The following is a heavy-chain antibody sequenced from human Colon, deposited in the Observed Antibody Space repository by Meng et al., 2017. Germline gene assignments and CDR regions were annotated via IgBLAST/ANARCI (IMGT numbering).Heavy chain of an antibody. CDR1: GASIKSYF. Sequence: QVQLQESGPGLVGPSETLSLTCTVSGASIKSYFWSWLRQAPGKGLEWIASIYYSGRTDYNPSLKSRVAISVDTSKSHFSLNLSSVTAADTAVYYCATSDRVPGWFDPWGQGTLVTVSS. CDR2: IYYSGRT. J-gene: IGHJ5*02. V-gene: IGHV4-59*01. D-gene: IGHD3-10*01. CDR3: ATSDRVPGWFDP.